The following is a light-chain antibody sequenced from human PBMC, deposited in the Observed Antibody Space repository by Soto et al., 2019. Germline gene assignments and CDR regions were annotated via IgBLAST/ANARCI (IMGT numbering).Light chain of an antibody. CDR2: DVS. V-gene: IGLV2-18*02. CDR1: SSDVGSYNR. Sequence: QSVLTQPPSVSGSPGQSVTISCTGTSSDVGSYNRVSWYQQPPGTAPKVIIYDVSNRPSGVPDRFSGSKSGNTASLTISGLQAEDESDYYCSSYTSSSTYVFGTGTKVTVL. CDR3: SSYTSSSTYV. J-gene: IGLJ1*01.